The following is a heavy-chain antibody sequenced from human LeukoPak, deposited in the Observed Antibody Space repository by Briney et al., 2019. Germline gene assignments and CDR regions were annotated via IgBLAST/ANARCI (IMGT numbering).Heavy chain of an antibody. D-gene: IGHD2-21*02. CDR1: GFTFSSYS. V-gene: IGHV3-21*01. CDR2: ISSNSSYI. CDR3: ARELAYCGGDCYSGFDY. Sequence: GGSLRLSCAASGFTFSSYSMNWVRQAPGKGLEWVSSISSNSSYIYYADSVKGRFTISRDNAKNSLYLQMNSLRAEDTAVYYCARELAYCGGDCYSGFDYWGQGTLVTVSS. J-gene: IGHJ4*02.